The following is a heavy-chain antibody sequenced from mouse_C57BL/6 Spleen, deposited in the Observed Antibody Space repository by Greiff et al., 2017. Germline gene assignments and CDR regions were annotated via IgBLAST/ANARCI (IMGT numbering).Heavy chain of an antibody. Sequence: VQLQQSGAELVRPGASVKLSCTASGFNIKDDYMHWVKQRPEQGLEWIGWIDPENGDTEYASKFQGKATITADTSSDTAYLQLSSLTAEDTDVYYCTAGSSGYGYWGQGTTLTVSS. J-gene: IGHJ2*01. CDR2: IDPENGDT. CDR1: GFNIKDDY. D-gene: IGHD3-2*02. CDR3: TAGSSGYGY. V-gene: IGHV14-4*01.